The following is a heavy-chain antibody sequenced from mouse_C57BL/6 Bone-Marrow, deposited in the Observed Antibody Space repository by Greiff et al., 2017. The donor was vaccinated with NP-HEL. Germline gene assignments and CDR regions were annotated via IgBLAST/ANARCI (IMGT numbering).Heavy chain of an antibody. CDR3: TRGSRGHYARDY. V-gene: IGHV14-4*01. CDR2: IDPENGDT. Sequence: EVQLQQSGAELVRPGASVKLSCTASGYTINDDYMHWVKQRPGQGLEWIGWIDPENGDTKYVSKFQGKATLTADTSSNTAYLQLSSLTSADSAVYVCTRGSRGHYARDYGGRGTGATVTA. J-gene: IGHJ4*01. D-gene: IGHD6-1*01. CDR1: GYTINDDY.